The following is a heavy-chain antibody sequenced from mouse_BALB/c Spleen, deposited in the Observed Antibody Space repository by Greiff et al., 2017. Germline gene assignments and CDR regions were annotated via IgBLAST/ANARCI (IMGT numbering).Heavy chain of an antibody. J-gene: IGHJ1*01. CDR2: INPSSGYT. V-gene: IGHV1-4*02. Sequence: QVQLQQSAAELARPGASVKMSCKASGYTFTSYTMHWVKQRPGQGLEWIGYINPSSGYTEYNQKFKDKTTLTADKSSSTAYMQLSSLTSEDSAVYYCARSLYDGTPYWYFDVWGAGTTVTVSS. CDR3: ARSLYDGTPYWYFDV. D-gene: IGHD2-3*01. CDR1: GYTFTSYT.